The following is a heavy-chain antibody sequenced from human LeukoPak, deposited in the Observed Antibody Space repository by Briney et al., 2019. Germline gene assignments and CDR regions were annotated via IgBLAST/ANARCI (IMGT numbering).Heavy chain of an antibody. Sequence: GGSLRLSCAASDFTFSTYAMSWVRQAPGKGLEWVSAISGSGGSTYYADSVKGRFTISRDNSKNTLYLQMNSLRAEDAAVYYCAKEGGCSSTSCYTGRPFDYWGQGTLVTVSS. D-gene: IGHD2-2*02. CDR1: DFTFSTYA. J-gene: IGHJ4*02. CDR2: ISGSGGST. CDR3: AKEGGCSSTSCYTGRPFDY. V-gene: IGHV3-23*01.